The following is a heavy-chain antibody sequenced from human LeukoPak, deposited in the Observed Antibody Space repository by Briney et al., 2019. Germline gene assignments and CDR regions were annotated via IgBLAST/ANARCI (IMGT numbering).Heavy chain of an antibody. Sequence: GASVKVSCKASGYTFTSYGISWVRQAPGQGLEWMXXXSAYNGNTNYAQKLQGRVTMTTDTSTSTAYMELRSLRSDDTAVYYCARDLGVVVAADYFDYWGQGTLVTVSS. V-gene: IGHV1-18*04. CDR3: ARDLGVVVAADYFDY. CDR2: XSAYNGNT. J-gene: IGHJ4*02. CDR1: GYTFTSYG. D-gene: IGHD2-15*01.